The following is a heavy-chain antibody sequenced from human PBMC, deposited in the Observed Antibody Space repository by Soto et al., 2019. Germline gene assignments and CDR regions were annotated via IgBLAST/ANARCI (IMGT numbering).Heavy chain of an antibody. CDR2: ISSGGGNT. CDR3: ENGYSSGWTKGDI. D-gene: IGHD6-19*01. Sequence: EVQLLESGGDLVQPGGSLRLSCAASGFTFSSYAMSWVRQAPGKGLEWVSAISSGGGNTYYADSVKGRFTISRDNSKNTLYMQMNSLRAEDTAVYYCENGYSSGWTKGDIWGKGTMVTVSS. CDR1: GFTFSSYA. V-gene: IGHV3-23*01. J-gene: IGHJ3*02.